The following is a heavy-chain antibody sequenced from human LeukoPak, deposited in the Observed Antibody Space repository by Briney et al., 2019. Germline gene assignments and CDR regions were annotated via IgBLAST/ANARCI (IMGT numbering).Heavy chain of an antibody. Sequence: SVKVSCKASGDTFTSYAISWVRQAPGQGLEWKGGIIPIFGTANYAQKFQGRVTITADESTSTAYMELSSLRSEDTAVYYCARDSSGWSRYYYYGMDVWGQGTTVTVSS. CDR2: IIPIFGTA. J-gene: IGHJ6*02. CDR3: ARDSSGWSRYYYYGMDV. V-gene: IGHV1-69*01. D-gene: IGHD6-19*01. CDR1: GDTFTSYA.